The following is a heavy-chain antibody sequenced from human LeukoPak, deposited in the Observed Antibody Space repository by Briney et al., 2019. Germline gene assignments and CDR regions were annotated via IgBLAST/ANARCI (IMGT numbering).Heavy chain of an antibody. CDR1: GFTFSSYA. Sequence: GGSLRLSCAASGFTFSSYAMSWVRQAPGKGLEWVSAISGSGGSTYYADSVKGRFTISRDNSKNMLYLQMNSLRAEDTAVYYCAKVVTGTDRRYYYYYMDVWGKGTTVTVSS. J-gene: IGHJ6*03. CDR3: AKVVTGTDRRYYYYYMDV. D-gene: IGHD1-20*01. CDR2: ISGSGGST. V-gene: IGHV3-23*01.